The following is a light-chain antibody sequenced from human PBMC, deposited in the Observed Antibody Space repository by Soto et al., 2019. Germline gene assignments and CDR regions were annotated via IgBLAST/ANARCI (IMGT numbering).Light chain of an antibody. Sequence: EIVLTQSPGTLSLSPGERATLSCRASQSVSNSYIAWYQQKPGQAPRLLIYGASSRATGIPDRSSGSGSGTDFTLTITSLEPEDFAVYYCQQYGSSPWTFGQGTKVEIK. CDR1: QSVSNSY. V-gene: IGKV3-20*01. CDR2: GAS. J-gene: IGKJ1*01. CDR3: QQYGSSPWT.